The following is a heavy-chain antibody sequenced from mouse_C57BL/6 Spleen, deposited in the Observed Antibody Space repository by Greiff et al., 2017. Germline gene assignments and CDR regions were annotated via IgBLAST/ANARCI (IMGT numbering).Heavy chain of an antibody. D-gene: IGHD2-5*01. Sequence: VQLQESGAELVKPGASVKISCKASGYAFSSYWMNWVKQRPGKGLEWIGQIYPGDGDTNYNGKFKGKATLTADKSSSTAYMQLSSLTSEDSAVYFCARRTIVRYFDVWGTGTTVTVSS. CDR1: GYAFSSYW. CDR3: ARRTIVRYFDV. V-gene: IGHV1-80*01. J-gene: IGHJ1*03. CDR2: IYPGDGDT.